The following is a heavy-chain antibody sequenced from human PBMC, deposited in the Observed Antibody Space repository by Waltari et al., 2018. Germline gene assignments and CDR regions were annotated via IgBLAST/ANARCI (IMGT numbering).Heavy chain of an antibody. CDR3: AKDGAENTY. CDR1: GFTFSSYA. J-gene: IGHJ4*02. CDR2: IYSGGST. Sequence: EVQLLESGGGLVQPGGSLRLSCAASGFTFSSYAMSWVRQAPGKGLEWGSVIYSGGSTYYADSVKGRFTISRDNSKNTLYLQMNSLRAEDTAVYYCAKDGAENTYWGQGTLVTVAS. V-gene: IGHV3-23*03.